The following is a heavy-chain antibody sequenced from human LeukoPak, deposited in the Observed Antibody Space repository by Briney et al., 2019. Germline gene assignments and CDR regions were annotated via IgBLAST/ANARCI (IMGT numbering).Heavy chain of an antibody. CDR3: ARPMAEGLRPATYYFDY. Sequence: ASVKVSCKASGYTFTGYYMHWVRQAPGQGLEWMGWINPNSGGTNYAQKFQGRVTMTRDTSISTAYMELSRLSSDDTAVYYCARPMAEGLRPATYYFDYWGQGTLVTVSS. D-gene: IGHD4-17*01. CDR1: GYTFTGYY. V-gene: IGHV1-2*02. CDR2: INPNSGGT. J-gene: IGHJ4*02.